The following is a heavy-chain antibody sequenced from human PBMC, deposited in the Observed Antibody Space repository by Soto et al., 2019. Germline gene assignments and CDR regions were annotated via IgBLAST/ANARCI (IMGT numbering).Heavy chain of an antibody. J-gene: IGHJ6*03. CDR3: ARGAVRYCSSTSCYAYYYYYYMDV. CDR1: GYTFTSYD. D-gene: IGHD2-2*01. Sequence: RASVKVSCKASGYTFTSYDINWVRQATGQGLEWMGWMNPNSGNTGYAQKFQGRVTMTRNTSISTAYMELSSLRSEDTAVYYCARGAVRYCSSTSCYAYYYYYYMDVWGKGTTVTVSS. V-gene: IGHV1-8*01. CDR2: MNPNSGNT.